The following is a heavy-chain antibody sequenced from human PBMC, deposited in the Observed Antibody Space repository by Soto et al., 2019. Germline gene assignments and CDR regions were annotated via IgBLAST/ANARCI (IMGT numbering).Heavy chain of an antibody. D-gene: IGHD3-3*01. V-gene: IGHV3-15*01. CDR1: GFTFSNAW. J-gene: IGHJ3*02. Sequence: GGSLRPSCAASGFTFSNAWMSWVRQAPGKGLEWVGRIKSKTDGGTTDYAAPVKGRFTISRDDSKNTLYLQMNSLKTEDTAVYYCTTSTMGELEWLLSDAFDIWGQGTMVTVSS. CDR2: IKSKTDGGTT. CDR3: TTSTMGELEWLLSDAFDI.